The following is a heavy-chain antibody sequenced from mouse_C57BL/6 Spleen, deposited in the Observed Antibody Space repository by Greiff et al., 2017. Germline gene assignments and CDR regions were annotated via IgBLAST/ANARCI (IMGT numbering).Heavy chain of an antibody. J-gene: IGHJ3*01. CDR1: GYTFTSYG. CDR2: IYPRSGNT. Sequence: QVQLKESGAELARPGASVKLSCKASGYTFTSYGISWVKQRTGQGLEWIGEIYPRSGNTYYNEKFKGKATLTADKSSSTAYMELRSLTSEDSAVYFCARLSGVAYWGQGTLVTVSA. CDR3: ARLSGVAY. V-gene: IGHV1-81*01.